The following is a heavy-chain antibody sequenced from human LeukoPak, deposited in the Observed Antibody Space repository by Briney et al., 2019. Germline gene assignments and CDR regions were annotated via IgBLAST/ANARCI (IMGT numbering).Heavy chain of an antibody. CDR1: GGSISSGGYS. J-gene: IGHJ5*02. D-gene: IGHD3-10*01. CDR3: ARAPPGENWFDP. V-gene: IGHV4-30-2*01. CDR2: IYHSGST. Sequence: QASETLSLTCAVSGGSISSGGYSWSWIRQPPGKGLEWIGYIYHSGSTYYNPSLKSRVTISVDRSKNQFSLKLSSVTAADTAVYYCARAPPGENWFDPWGQGTLVTVSS.